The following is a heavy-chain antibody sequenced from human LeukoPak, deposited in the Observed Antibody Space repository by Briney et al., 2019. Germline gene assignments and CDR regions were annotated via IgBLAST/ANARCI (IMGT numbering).Heavy chain of an antibody. CDR1: GGSISSGDYY. D-gene: IGHD3-22*01. CDR2: TYYSGST. V-gene: IGHV4-30-4*01. J-gene: IGHJ5*02. Sequence: SQTLSLTCTVSGGSISSGDYYWSWIRQPPGKGLEWIGYTYYSGSTYYNPSLKNRDSISVDTSKNQFSLNLSSVTAADTAVYYCARPYYYDSRIDPWGQGTLVTVSS. CDR3: ARPYYYDSRIDP.